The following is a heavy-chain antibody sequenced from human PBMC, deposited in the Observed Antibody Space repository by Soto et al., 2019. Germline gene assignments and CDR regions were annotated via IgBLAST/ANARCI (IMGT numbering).Heavy chain of an antibody. CDR2: IYTSGST. Sequence: KTSETLSLTCTVSGGSISSYYWSWIRQPAGKGLEWIGRIYTSGSTNYNPSLKSRVTMSADTYKNQFSLKLSSVTAAETAVYYCARVRRSSWYYFDYWGQGNLVTVSS. CDR1: GGSISSYY. V-gene: IGHV4-4*07. D-gene: IGHD6-13*01. CDR3: ARVRRSSWYYFDY. J-gene: IGHJ4*02.